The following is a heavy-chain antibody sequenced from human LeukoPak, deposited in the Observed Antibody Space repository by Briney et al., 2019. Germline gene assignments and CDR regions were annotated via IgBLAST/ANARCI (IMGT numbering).Heavy chain of an antibody. J-gene: IGHJ3*02. CDR3: ARGGYFGSGAFDI. V-gene: IGHV4-59*12. Sequence: PSETLSLTCTVSGGSISNYYWSWIRQPPGKGLEWIGYISYSGSTNYNPSLKSRVTISVDTSKNQFSLKLSSVTAADTAVYYCARGGYFGSGAFDIWGQGTRVTVYS. CDR2: ISYSGST. CDR1: GGSISNYY. D-gene: IGHD3-10*01.